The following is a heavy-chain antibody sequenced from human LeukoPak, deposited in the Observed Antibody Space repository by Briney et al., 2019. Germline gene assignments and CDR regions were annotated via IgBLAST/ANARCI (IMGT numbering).Heavy chain of an antibody. CDR1: GFSLSTSGVG. J-gene: IGHJ4*02. D-gene: IGHD3-16*02. V-gene: IGHV2-5*02. Sequence: SGPTLVKPTQTLTLTCTFSGFSLSTSGVGVGWIRQPPGKALEWHALIYWDDDKRYSPSLKSRLTITKDTSKNQVVLTMTNMDPVDTATYYCAHSGGHYDYVWGSYRYISYFDYWGQGTLVTVSS. CDR2: IYWDDDK. CDR3: AHSGGHYDYVWGSYRYISYFDY.